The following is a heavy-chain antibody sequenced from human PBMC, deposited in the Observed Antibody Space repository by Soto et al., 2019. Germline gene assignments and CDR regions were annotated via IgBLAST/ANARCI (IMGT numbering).Heavy chain of an antibody. D-gene: IGHD3-10*02. J-gene: IGHJ4*02. CDR2: VFHSGST. V-gene: IGHV4-59*11. Sequence: SETLSLTWTVSGGFPSRHYWNWIRQPPGKGLEWIGRVFHSGSTNYNPSLKSRVTISVDTSKNKFSLTLSAVTAADTAVYYWPGDRNPPQMFYWGPGILGTVSS. CDR3: PGDRNPPQMFY. CDR1: GGFPSRHY.